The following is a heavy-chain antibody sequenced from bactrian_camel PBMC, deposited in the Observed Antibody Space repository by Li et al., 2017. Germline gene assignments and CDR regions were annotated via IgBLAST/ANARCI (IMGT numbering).Heavy chain of an antibody. CDR2: INSGGGST. J-gene: IGHJ4*01. D-gene: IGHD4*01. Sequence: VQLVESGGGLVQPGGSLLLSCTASGFTFSSYAMSWVRQAPGKGLEWVSAINSGGGSTYYADSVKGRFTISKDNAKNTMYLLMNSLKPEDTAVYYCAADSATKGNEYKYWGQGTQVTVS. CDR3: AADSATKGNEYKY. CDR1: GFTFSSYA. V-gene: IGHV3S40*01.